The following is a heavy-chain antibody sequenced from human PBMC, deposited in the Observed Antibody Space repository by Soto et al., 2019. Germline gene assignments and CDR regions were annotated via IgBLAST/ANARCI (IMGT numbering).Heavy chain of an antibody. CDR3: ARWWSGSRQGFDP. Sequence: PSETLSLTCTVSGGSISSGDYYWSWIRQPPGKGLEWIGYIYYSGSTYYNPSLKSRVTISVDTSKNQFSLKLSSVTAADTAVYYFARWWSGSRQGFDPWGQGTLVTVAS. CDR1: GGSISSGDYY. CDR2: IYYSGST. J-gene: IGHJ5*02. V-gene: IGHV4-30-4*01. D-gene: IGHD3-3*01.